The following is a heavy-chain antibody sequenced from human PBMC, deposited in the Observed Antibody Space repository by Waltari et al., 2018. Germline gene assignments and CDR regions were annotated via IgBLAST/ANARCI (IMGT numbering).Heavy chain of an antibody. Sequence: QVQLVQSGAEVKKPGASVKVSCKASGYTFTSYYMHWVRQAPGQGLEWMGIINPSGGSTSYAQKFQGRVTMTRDTSTSTVYMELSSLGSEDTAVYYCALSRDGYRWYYWGQGTLVTVSS. D-gene: IGHD2-8*02. CDR2: INPSGGST. J-gene: IGHJ4*02. CDR3: ALSRDGYRWYY. CDR1: GYTFTSYY. V-gene: IGHV1-46*01.